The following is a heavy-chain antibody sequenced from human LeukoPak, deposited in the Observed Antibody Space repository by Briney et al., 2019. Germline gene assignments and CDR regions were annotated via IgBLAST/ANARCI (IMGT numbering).Heavy chain of an antibody. J-gene: IGHJ4*02. CDR1: GFTFSSYS. CDR3: ARDLGRSGWDYYFDY. Sequence: PGGSLRLSCAASGFTFSSYSMNWVRQAPGKGLEWVSSISSSSSYIYYADSVKGRFTISRDNAKNSLYLQMNSLRAEDTAVYYCARDLGRSGWDYYFDYWGQGTLVTVSS. D-gene: IGHD6-19*01. V-gene: IGHV3-21*01. CDR2: ISSSSSYI.